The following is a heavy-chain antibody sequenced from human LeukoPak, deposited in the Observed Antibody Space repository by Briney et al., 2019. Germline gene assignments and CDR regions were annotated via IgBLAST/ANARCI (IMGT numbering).Heavy chain of an antibody. CDR1: GGSLSSGSYY. D-gene: IGHD2-2*01. V-gene: IGHV4-61*02. J-gene: IGHJ5*02. CDR3: ARDHRYCSSTSCFRRGYNWFDP. Sequence: SQTLSLTCTVCGGSLSSGSYYWSWIRQPAGKGLEWIGRIFISGSTNYNPSLKSRVTISVDTSKNQFSLKLSSVTAADTAVYYCARDHRYCSSTSCFRRGYNWFDPWGQGTLVTVSS. CDR2: IFISGST.